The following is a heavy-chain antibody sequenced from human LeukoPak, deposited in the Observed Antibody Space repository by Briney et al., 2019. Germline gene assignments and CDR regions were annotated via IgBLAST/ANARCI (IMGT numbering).Heavy chain of an antibody. CDR3: AKGVYGAFDI. V-gene: IGHV3-30*02. J-gene: IGHJ3*02. Sequence: PGGSLRLSCAASGFTFSIYGVHWVRQAPGRGVEWVAFIRYGGCNKYYADSVKGRFPISRDYSKNRVYLQMNSLRAEDTAVYYCAKGVYGAFDIWGQGTMVTVSS. CDR2: IRYGGCNK. D-gene: IGHD2-8*01. CDR1: GFTFSIYG.